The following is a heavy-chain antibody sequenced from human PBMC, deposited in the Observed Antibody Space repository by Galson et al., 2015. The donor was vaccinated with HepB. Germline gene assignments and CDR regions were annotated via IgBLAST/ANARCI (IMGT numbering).Heavy chain of an antibody. CDR1: GFSLSTSGMR. Sequence: PALVKPTQTLTLTCTFSGFSLSTSGMRVSWIRQPPGKALEWLARIDWDDDKFYSTSLKTRLTISKDTSKNQVVLTMTNMDPVDTATYYCARIPPWGAAFDYWGQGTLVTVSS. J-gene: IGHJ4*02. CDR2: IDWDDDK. CDR3: ARIPPWGAAFDY. V-gene: IGHV2-70*04. D-gene: IGHD3-16*01.